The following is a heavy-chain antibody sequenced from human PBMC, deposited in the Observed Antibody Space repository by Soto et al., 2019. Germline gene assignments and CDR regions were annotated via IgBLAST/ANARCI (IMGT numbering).Heavy chain of an antibody. D-gene: IGHD3-10*01. CDR2: ISASDGSS. CDR3: ATYYFGSGSYYRFDT. V-gene: IGHV1-18*01. CDR1: AGTFPHYG. J-gene: IGHJ4*02. Sequence: ASVKVSCKASAGTFPHYGLSWVRQAPGQGLEWMGWISASDGSSNSAQKFRPRIALNTDTSTNPAYMELLSLTSDDTAVYFCATYYFGSGSYYRFDTWGQGTLVTVSS.